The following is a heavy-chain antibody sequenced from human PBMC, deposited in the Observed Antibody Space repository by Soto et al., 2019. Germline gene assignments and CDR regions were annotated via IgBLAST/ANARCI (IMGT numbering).Heavy chain of an antibody. CDR1: GTSISSSDYY. Sequence: SETLSLTCTVSGTSISSSDYYWGWIRQPPGKGLEWITSIYYTGMTYYNPSLKSRVTISVDTSKNQFSLKLSSVTAADTAVYYCARDPTPWGQGTLVTVSS. V-gene: IGHV4-39*07. CDR3: ARDPTP. J-gene: IGHJ5*02. CDR2: IYYTGMT.